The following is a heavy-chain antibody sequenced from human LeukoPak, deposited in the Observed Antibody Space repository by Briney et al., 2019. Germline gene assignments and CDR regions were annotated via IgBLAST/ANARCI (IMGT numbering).Heavy chain of an antibody. D-gene: IGHD1-26*01. CDR1: GFTFSSYE. CDR3: TTGGATFYFDTDY. J-gene: IGHJ4*02. V-gene: IGHV3-48*03. Sequence: PGGSLRLSCAASGFTFSSYEMNWVRQAPGKGLEWVSYISSSGSTIYYADSVKGRFTISRDNAKNSLYLQMNSLRAEDTAVYYCTTGGATFYFDTDYWGQGTLVTVSS. CDR2: ISSSGSTI.